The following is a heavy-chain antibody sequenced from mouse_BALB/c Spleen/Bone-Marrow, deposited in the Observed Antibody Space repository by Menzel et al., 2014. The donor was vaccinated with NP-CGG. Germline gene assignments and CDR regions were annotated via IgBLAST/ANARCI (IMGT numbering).Heavy chain of an antibody. J-gene: IGHJ2*01. D-gene: IGHD1-1*01. V-gene: IGHV7-3*02. CDR1: GFTFTDYY. CDR2: IRNKAYGYTT. Sequence: VQLKDSGGGLVQPGGSLRLSCATSGFTFTDYYMNWVRQPPGKALEWLAFIRNKAYGYTTEYSASVKGRFTISRDNSQNILYLQVNTLRAEDSATYYCARDMGGLLFDSWGQGTTLSVSS. CDR3: ARDMGGLLFDS.